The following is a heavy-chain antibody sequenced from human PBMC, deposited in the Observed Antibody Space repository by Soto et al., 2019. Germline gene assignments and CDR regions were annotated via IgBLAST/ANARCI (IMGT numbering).Heavy chain of an antibody. CDR3: VRQRTTVITQACFDY. CDR1: GGSVTNSSYY. D-gene: IGHD4-4*01. J-gene: IGHJ4*02. CDR2: VYYRGRS. V-gene: IGHV4-39*01. Sequence: PSETLSLTCTVSGGSVTNSSYYWGWIRQSLGKGLEWIGSVYYRGRSYSKSSVKSRVTISVDTPKNQFSLNLNSVTASDTAVYFCVRQRTTVITQACFDYWGPGALVTVSS.